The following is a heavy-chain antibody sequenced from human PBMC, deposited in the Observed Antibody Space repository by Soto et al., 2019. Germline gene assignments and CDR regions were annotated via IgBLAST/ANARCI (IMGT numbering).Heavy chain of an antibody. CDR2: IYHSGST. CDR1: SGSISSSNW. D-gene: IGHD6-6*01. Sequence: QVQLPESGPGLVKPSGTLSLTCAVSSGSISSSNWWSWVRQPPGKGLEWIGEIYHSGSTNYNPSLKSRVTISVDKSKNHFSLKLSSVTAADTAVYYCARETSSSNFWDYYYYYMDVWGKGTTVTVSS. CDR3: ARETSSSNFWDYYYYYMDV. V-gene: IGHV4-4*02. J-gene: IGHJ6*03.